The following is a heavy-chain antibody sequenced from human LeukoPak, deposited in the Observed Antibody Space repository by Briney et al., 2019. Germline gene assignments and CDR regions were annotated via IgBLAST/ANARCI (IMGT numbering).Heavy chain of an antibody. CDR3: TRDRNGDVWYFDY. D-gene: IGHD1-1*01. J-gene: IGHJ4*02. V-gene: IGHV3-49*04. CDR2: IRSKAYGGAT. CDR1: GFTFGDYA. Sequence: GGSLRLSCTASGFTFGDYAMSWVRQAPGKGLEWVGFIRSKAYGGATEYAASVKGRFTISRDDSKSIAYLQMNSLKTEDTAVYYCTRDRNGDVWYFDYWGQGTLVTVSS.